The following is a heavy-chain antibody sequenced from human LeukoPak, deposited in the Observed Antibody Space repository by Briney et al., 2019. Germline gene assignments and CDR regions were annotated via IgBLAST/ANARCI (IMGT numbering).Heavy chain of an antibody. D-gene: IGHD3-22*01. CDR3: ARVAHEYYYDSSGYYA. V-gene: IGHV1-69*05. CDR2: IIPIFGTA. Sequence: ASVKVSCKASGGIFSSYAISWVRQAPGQGLEWMGRIIPIFGTANYAQKFQGRVTITTDESTSTAYMELSSLRSEDTAVYYCARVAHEYYYDSSGYYAWGQGTLVTVSS. J-gene: IGHJ4*02. CDR1: GGIFSSYA.